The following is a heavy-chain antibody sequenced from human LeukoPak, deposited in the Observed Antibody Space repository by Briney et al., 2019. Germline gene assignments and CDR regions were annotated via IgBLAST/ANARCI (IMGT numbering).Heavy chain of an antibody. D-gene: IGHD4-17*01. V-gene: IGHV4-59*01. Sequence: SETLSLTCTVSGGSISSYYWSWIRQPPGKGLEWIGYVYYSGSTNYNLSLKSRVTISVDTSKNQFSLKLSSVTAADTAVYYCARGALDADYTSHCYYYMDVWGKGTTVTVSS. CDR2: VYYSGST. J-gene: IGHJ6*03. CDR1: GGSISSYY. CDR3: ARGALDADYTSHCYYYMDV.